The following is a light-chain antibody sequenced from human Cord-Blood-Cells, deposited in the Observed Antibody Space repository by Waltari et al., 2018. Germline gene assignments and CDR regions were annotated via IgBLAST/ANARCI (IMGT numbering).Light chain of an antibody. CDR3: SSYTSSSTYV. J-gene: IGLJ1*01. V-gene: IGLV2-14*01. CDR1: SSAAGGSNY. CDR2: EVS. Sequence: QSALTHPASVSGSPGQSITISCTGTSSAAGGSNYVSWYQQHPGKAPKLMIYEVSNRPSGVSNRFSGSKSGNTASLTISGLQAEDEADYYCSSYTSSSTYVFGTGTKVTVL.